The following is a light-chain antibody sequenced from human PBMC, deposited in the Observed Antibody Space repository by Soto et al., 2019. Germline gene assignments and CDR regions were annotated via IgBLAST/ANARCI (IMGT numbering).Light chain of an antibody. CDR3: KQSYSTQGT. Sequence: DIQMTQSPSSLSASVGDRVTITCRASQSISSYLNWYQQKPGKAPKLLIYAASSLQSGVPSRFSGSRSGTDFTLTTSSLQPEDFATHYCKQSYSTQGTCGQVTK. CDR2: AAS. J-gene: IGKJ1*01. V-gene: IGKV1-39*01. CDR1: QSISSY.